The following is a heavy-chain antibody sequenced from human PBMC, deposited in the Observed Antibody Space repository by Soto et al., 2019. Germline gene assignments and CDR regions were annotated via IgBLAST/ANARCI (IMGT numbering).Heavy chain of an antibody. J-gene: IGHJ4*02. Sequence: QVQLQESGPGLVKPSQTLSLTCTVSGGSISSGDYYWSWIRQPPGKGLEWIGYISYSGSTYYNPALMFRLTISLSTPKNLSSLKLTSVTAADTAVYYCVTLFLAAAPFDYWVQGTLVTLSS. CDR1: GGSISSGDYY. CDR2: ISYSGST. V-gene: IGHV4-30-4*01. CDR3: VTLFLAAAPFDY. D-gene: IGHD6-13*01.